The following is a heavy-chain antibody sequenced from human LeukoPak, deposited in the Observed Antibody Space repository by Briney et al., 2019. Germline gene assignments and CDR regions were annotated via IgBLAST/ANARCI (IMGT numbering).Heavy chain of an antibody. Sequence: PGGSLRLSCAASGFTFSNYWMSWVRQAPGKGLEWVANIKQDRSEKYYVDSVKGRFTISRDNAKNSLYLQMNSLRAEDTAVYYCAREEYNPPVYFDYWGQGTLVTVSS. D-gene: IGHD1-1*01. CDR2: IKQDRSEK. J-gene: IGHJ4*02. V-gene: IGHV3-7*01. CDR3: AREEYNPPVYFDY. CDR1: GFTFSNYW.